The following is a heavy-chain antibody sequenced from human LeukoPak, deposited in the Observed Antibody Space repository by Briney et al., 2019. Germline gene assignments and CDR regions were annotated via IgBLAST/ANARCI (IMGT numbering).Heavy chain of an antibody. CDR3: AKFCDILTSYFDY. CDR1: GFTFSSYA. V-gene: IGHV3-23*01. CDR2: LSGGGGST. D-gene: IGHD3-9*01. J-gene: IGHJ4*02. Sequence: GGSLRLSCAASGFTFSSYAMSWVRQSPGQGLEWVAALSGGGGSTYYAYSTDSVKGRFTISRDNSKNNLYLHMNSLRAADTALYYCAKFCDILTSYFDYQGQVTLVTVSS.